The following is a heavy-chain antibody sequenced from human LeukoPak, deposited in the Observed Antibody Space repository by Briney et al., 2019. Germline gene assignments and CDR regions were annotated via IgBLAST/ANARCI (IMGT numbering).Heavy chain of an antibody. V-gene: IGHV3-66*01. CDR2: IYNDGST. D-gene: IGHD6-19*01. CDR1: GGSFSGYY. CDR3: ARDNLDSGWYEFDY. J-gene: IGHJ4*02. Sequence: PSETLSLTCAVYGGSFSGYYWSWVRQAPGKGLECVSLIYNDGSTHYADSVKGRFTISRDNSKNTVFLQMNSLSTEDTAVYYCARDNLDSGWYEFDYWGQGTLVTVSS.